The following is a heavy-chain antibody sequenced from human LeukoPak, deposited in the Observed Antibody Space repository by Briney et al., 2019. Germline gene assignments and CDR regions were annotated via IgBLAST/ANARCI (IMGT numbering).Heavy chain of an antibody. CDR2: MNPNSGNT. Sequence: ASVKVSCKASGYTFTSYDINWVRQATGQGLEWMGWMNPNSGNTGYAQKFQGRVTITRNTSISTAYMELSSLRSEDTAVYYCARGRVNHFWHACSGGSCYSRGNYFDYWGQGTLVTVSS. CDR1: GYTFTSYD. D-gene: IGHD2-15*01. J-gene: IGHJ4*02. V-gene: IGHV1-8*03. CDR3: ARGRVNHFWHACSGGSCYSRGNYFDY.